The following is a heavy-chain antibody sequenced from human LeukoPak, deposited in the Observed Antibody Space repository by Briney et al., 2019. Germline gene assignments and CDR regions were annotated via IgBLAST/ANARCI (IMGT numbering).Heavy chain of an antibody. J-gene: IGHJ4*02. V-gene: IGHV7-4-1*02. Sequence: ASVKVSCKASGYTFTNYGVTWVRQAPGQGLEWRGWINTDTGTPTYGQGFTGRFVFSLDTSVSTTYLQINSLKAEDTAVYYCAKAGIGYCSENTCSPDYWGQGTLVTVSS. D-gene: IGHD2-15*01. CDR3: AKAGIGYCSENTCSPDY. CDR1: GYTFTNYG. CDR2: INTDTGTP.